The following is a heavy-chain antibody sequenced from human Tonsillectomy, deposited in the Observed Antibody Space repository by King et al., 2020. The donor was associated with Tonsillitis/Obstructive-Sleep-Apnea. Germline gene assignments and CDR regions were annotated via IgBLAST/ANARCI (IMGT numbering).Heavy chain of an antibody. D-gene: IGHD3-16*01. V-gene: IGHV3-15*01. CDR1: GFTFSKAW. Sequence: VQLVESGGGLIKPGGSLRLSCAASGFTFSKAWMSWVRQAPGKGLEWVGRVKSKTDGGTTDYAAPVKGRFTISREDSKDMLYLQMSSLKTEDTAVYYCTTDFVEGGVVVDYWGQGTLVTVSS. CDR2: VKSKTDGGTT. J-gene: IGHJ4*02. CDR3: TTDFVEGGVVVDY.